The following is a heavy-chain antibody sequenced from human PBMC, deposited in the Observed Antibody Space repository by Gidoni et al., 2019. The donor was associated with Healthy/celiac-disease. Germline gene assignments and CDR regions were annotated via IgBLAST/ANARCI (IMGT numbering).Heavy chain of an antibody. Sequence: EVQLVESGGGLVQPGGSLRLSVAASGFTFSSYWMGWVRQAPGKGLEWVANIKQDGSEKYYVDSVKGRFTISRDNAKNSLYLQMNSLRAEDTAVYYCARAWGGTAIRGAFDIWGQGTMVTVSS. CDR3: ARAWGGTAIRGAFDI. CDR2: IKQDGSEK. D-gene: IGHD5-18*01. CDR1: GFTFSSYW. J-gene: IGHJ3*02. V-gene: IGHV3-7*04.